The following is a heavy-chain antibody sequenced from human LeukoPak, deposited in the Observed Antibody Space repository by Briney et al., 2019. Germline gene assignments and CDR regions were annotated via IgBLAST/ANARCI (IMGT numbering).Heavy chain of an antibody. D-gene: IGHD6-19*01. Sequence: PSETLSLTCSVSGDSISLSFYYWGWIRQPPGKALEWIGSVYYSGTTSYNPSLKSRVTISVDMSKNHFPLRLSSVTAADTAMYYCARGTLYRGWSYYLDFWGQGSQVTVSS. CDR2: VYYSGTT. CDR3: ARGTLYRGWSYYLDF. CDR1: GDSISLSFYY. V-gene: IGHV4-39*06. J-gene: IGHJ4*02.